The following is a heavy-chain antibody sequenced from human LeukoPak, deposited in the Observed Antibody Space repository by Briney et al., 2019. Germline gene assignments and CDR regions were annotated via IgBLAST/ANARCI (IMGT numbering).Heavy chain of an antibody. CDR2: MYYSGST. CDR3: ARDRYSSSSPEY. Sequence: SETPSLTCTVSGGSISSSSYYSGWIRQSPGKGLEWIGSMYYSGSTYYNPSLKSRVTISVDTSKNQFSLKLTSVTAADTAVYYCARDRYSSSSPEYWGQGTLVTVSS. V-gene: IGHV4-39*07. D-gene: IGHD6-6*01. CDR1: GGSISSSSYY. J-gene: IGHJ4*02.